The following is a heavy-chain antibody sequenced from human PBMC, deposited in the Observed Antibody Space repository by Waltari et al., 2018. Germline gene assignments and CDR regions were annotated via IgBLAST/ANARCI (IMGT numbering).Heavy chain of an antibody. CDR3: AREADYYDSSGYSGVYFDY. D-gene: IGHD3-22*01. V-gene: IGHV3-30*01. Sequence: QVQLVESGGGVVQPGRYLRLSCAASGFTFSSYAMHWVRQAPGKGLEWVAVISYDGSNKYYADSVKGRFTISRDNSKNTLYLQMNSLRAEDTAVYYCAREADYYDSSGYSGVYFDYWGQGTLVTVSS. CDR1: GFTFSSYA. CDR2: ISYDGSNK. J-gene: IGHJ4*02.